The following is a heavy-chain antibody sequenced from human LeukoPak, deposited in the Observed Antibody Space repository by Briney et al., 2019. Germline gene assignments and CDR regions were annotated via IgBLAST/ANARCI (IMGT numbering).Heavy chain of an antibody. CDR1: GGSISSGSYY. CDR3: ARSVDYVEGRKNYYYYYMDV. V-gene: IGHV4-61*02. Sequence: PLETLSLTCTVSGGSISSGSYYWSWIRQPAGKGLEWIGRIYTSGSTNYNPSLKSRVTISVDTSKNQFSLKLSSVTAADTAVYYCARSVDYVEGRKNYYYYYMDVWGKGTTVTISS. D-gene: IGHD4-17*01. CDR2: IYTSGST. J-gene: IGHJ6*03.